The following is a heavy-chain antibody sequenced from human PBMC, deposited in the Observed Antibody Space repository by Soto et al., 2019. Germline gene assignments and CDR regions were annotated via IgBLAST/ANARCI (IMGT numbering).Heavy chain of an antibody. J-gene: IGHJ6*02. V-gene: IGHV1-8*01. CDR2: MNPNSGNT. Sequence: QVQLVQSGAEVKKPGASVKVSCKASGYTFTSYDINWVRQVAGQGPEWMGWMNPNSGNTGYAQKFQGRVTVTWHTSISTAYMDPHSLTSDDTAVYYSAIRHDGRQSSMDVWGQGTTVTVSS. CDR1: GYTFTSYD. D-gene: IGHD1-1*01. CDR3: AIRHDGRQSSMDV.